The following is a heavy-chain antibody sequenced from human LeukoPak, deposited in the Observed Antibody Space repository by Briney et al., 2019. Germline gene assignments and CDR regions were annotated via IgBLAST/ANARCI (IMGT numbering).Heavy chain of an antibody. D-gene: IGHD3-10*01. CDR2: IKPDGSAI. J-gene: IGHJ4*02. V-gene: IGHV3-7*01. CDR1: GFTFSSSW. Sequence: GGSLRLSCAASGFTFSSSWMSWVRQAPGKGLEWVANIKPDGSAIYYVDPVTGRFTISRDNAKNSLYLQMNSLRAEDTAVYYCSEGNYFDYWGQGTLVTVSS. CDR3: SEGNYFDY.